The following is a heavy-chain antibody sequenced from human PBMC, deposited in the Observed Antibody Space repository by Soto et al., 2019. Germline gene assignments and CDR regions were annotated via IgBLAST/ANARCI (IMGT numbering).Heavy chain of an antibody. D-gene: IGHD3-22*01. V-gene: IGHV4-59*01. Sequence: SETLSLTCTVSGGSISSYYWSWIRQPPGKGLEWIGYIYCSGSTNYNPSLKSRVTISVDTSKNQFSLKLSSVTAADTAVYYCARMTYDSSGYDYYYYYGMDVWGQGTTVTVSS. J-gene: IGHJ6*02. CDR2: IYCSGST. CDR3: ARMTYDSSGYDYYYYYGMDV. CDR1: GGSISSYY.